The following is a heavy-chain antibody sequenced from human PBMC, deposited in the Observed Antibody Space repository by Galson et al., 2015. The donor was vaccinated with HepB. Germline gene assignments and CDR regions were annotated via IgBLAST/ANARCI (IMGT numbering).Heavy chain of an antibody. V-gene: IGHV1-18*04. CDR1: GYTSTSYG. D-gene: IGHD6-13*01. J-gene: IGHJ6*02. CDR2: ISAYNGNT. Sequence: SVKVSCKASGYTSTSYGISWVRQAPGQGLEWVGWISAYNGNTNYAQKLQGRVTMTTDTSTSTAYMELRSLRSDDTAVYYCARAGSSWYSYYYGMDVWGQGTTVTVSS. CDR3: ARAGSSWYSYYYGMDV.